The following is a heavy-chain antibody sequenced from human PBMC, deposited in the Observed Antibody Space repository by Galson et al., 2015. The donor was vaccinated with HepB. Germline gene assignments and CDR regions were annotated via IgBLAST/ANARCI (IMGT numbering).Heavy chain of an antibody. CDR3: AKEGGCTNGVCLGAFDY. CDR2: ISHGGSDQ. D-gene: IGHD2-8*01. Sequence: PLRLSCAASGFHLRDHGMHWVRQAPGKGLEWVAMISHGGSDQYFGDSVQGRFTISRDNSRNTLYLQMNSLRAEDTAVYYCAKEGGCTNGVCLGAFDYWGQGNLVIVSS. J-gene: IGHJ4*02. CDR1: GFHLRDHG. V-gene: IGHV3-30*18.